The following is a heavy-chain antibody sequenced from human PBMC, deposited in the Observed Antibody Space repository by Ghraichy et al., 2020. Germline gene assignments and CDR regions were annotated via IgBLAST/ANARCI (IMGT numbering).Heavy chain of an antibody. J-gene: IGHJ4*02. CDR3: AKAPYNGGSYSSVDYYFDY. D-gene: IGHD1-26*01. V-gene: IGHV3-23*01. Sequence: GGSLRLSCAASGFTFSSYAMSWVRQAPGKGLEWVSAISGSGGSTYYADSVKGRFTISRDTSKNTLYLQMNSLRAEDTAVYYCAKAPYNGGSYSSVDYYFDYWGQGTLVTVSS. CDR2: ISGSGGST. CDR1: GFTFSSYA.